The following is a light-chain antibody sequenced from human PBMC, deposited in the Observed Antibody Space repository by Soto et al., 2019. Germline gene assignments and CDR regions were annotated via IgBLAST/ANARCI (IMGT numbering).Light chain of an antibody. V-gene: IGKV1-5*01. J-gene: IGKJ1*01. CDR3: QQYHSYSQT. Sequence: IQMTQSPSTLSASVGDRVTITCRASQSISSWLAWYQQKPGKAPRLLIYDASSLESGVPSRFSGSGSGTEFTLTISSLQPDDFATYYCQQYHSYSQTFGQGTKVDIK. CDR2: DAS. CDR1: QSISSW.